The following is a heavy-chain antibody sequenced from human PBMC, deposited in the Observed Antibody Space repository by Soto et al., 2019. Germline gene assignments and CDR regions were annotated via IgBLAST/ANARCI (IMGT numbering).Heavy chain of an antibody. CDR3: AGLNGGNSGAYYFDY. Sequence: GESLKISCKGSGYSFTSYWIGWVRQMPGKGLEWMGIIYPGDSDTRYSPSFQGQVTISADKSISTAYLQWSSLKASDTAMYYCAGLNGGNSGAYYFDYWGQGTLVTVSS. J-gene: IGHJ4*02. V-gene: IGHV5-51*01. CDR2: IYPGDSDT. D-gene: IGHD2-21*02. CDR1: GYSFTSYW.